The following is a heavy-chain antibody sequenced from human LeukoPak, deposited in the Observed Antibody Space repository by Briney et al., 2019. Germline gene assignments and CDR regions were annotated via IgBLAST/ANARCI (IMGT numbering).Heavy chain of an antibody. Sequence: SETLSLTCTVSGDSISDHHWSWIRQPPGKGLEWIGYILYTGTTNYNPSHKSRVTISVDTSRNQFSLKLSSVTAADTAVYYCAMYTTGRGGHGYWGQGTLITVSA. CDR2: ILYTGTT. CDR1: GDSISDHH. J-gene: IGHJ4*02. V-gene: IGHV4-59*11. D-gene: IGHD2/OR15-2a*01. CDR3: AMYTTGRGGHGY.